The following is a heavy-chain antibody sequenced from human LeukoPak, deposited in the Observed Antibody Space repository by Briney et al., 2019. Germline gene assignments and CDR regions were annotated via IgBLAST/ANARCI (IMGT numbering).Heavy chain of an antibody. D-gene: IGHD3-10*01. CDR2: ISTGGSTT. CDR3: ARYYGSGGYVTGGMDV. Sequence: QPGGSLRLSCAASGLTFSSYEMSWVRQAPGKGLEWLSYISTGGSTTHYADSVKGRFTMSRDNVKNSLYLQMNSLRAEDTAVYYCARYYGSGGYVTGGMDVWGQGTTVTVSS. J-gene: IGHJ6*02. V-gene: IGHV3-48*03. CDR1: GLTFSSYE.